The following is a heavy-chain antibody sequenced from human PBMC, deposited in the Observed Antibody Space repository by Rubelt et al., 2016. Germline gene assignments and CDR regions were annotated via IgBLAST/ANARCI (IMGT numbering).Heavy chain of an antibody. V-gene: IGHV1-69*04. J-gene: IGHJ5*01. D-gene: IGHD3-16*02. Sequence: QVQLVQSGAEVKKPGSSVKVSCKASGGTFGSFDITWVRQAPGQGLEWMGRIIPILDIANYAQQFQGRVTITADRSTTTAYMQLNSLNSKDTAVYYCVGKRRVRYSSSPAPDSWGQGTRETVSS. CDR3: VGKRRVRYSSSPAPDS. CDR1: GGTFGSFD. CDR2: IIPILDIA.